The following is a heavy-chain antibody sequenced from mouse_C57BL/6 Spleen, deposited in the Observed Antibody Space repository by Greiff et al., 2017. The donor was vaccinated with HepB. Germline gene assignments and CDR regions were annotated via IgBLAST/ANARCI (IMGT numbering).Heavy chain of an antibody. Sequence: EVKLVESGGGLVQPGGSMKLSCVASGFTFSDAWMDWVRQSPEKGLEWIAEIRNKADIHATYYAESVKGRFTISRDDSKNSVYLQMNILRTEDTGIYYCARRPFDYWGQGTTLTVSS. V-gene: IGHV6-6*01. CDR2: IRNKADIHAT. CDR1: GFTFSDAW. J-gene: IGHJ2*01. CDR3: ARRPFDY.